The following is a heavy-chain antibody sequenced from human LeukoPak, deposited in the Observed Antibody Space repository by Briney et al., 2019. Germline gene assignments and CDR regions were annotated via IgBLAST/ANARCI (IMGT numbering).Heavy chain of an antibody. D-gene: IGHD1-26*01. CDR1: GGSISSYY. CDR2: IYYSGST. Sequence: PSETLSLTCTVSGGSISSYYWSWIRQPPGKGLEWIGYIYYSGSTYYNPSLKSRVTISVDTSKNQFSLKLSSVTAADTAVYYCARDPRGVGFDYWGQGTLVTVSS. V-gene: IGHV4-59*12. CDR3: ARDPRGVGFDY. J-gene: IGHJ4*02.